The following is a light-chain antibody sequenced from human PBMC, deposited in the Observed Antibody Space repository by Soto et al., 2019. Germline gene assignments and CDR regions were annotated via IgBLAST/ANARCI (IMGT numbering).Light chain of an antibody. CDR2: GAS. J-gene: IGKJ2*01. CDR1: QSINIY. Sequence: IQMTQSPSSLSASVGDSVTVTCRASQSINIYLNWYQQKPGKAPTLLIYGASSLQSLVPSRFTGGGSRTDFTLTISSLQPEDFATYYCQQSYRSPYTFGQGTKLEIK. V-gene: IGKV1-39*01. CDR3: QQSYRSPYT.